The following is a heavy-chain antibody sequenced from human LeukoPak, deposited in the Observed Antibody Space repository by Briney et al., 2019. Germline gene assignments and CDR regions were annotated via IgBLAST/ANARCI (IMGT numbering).Heavy chain of an antibody. D-gene: IGHD3-22*01. CDR3: AAEGDYYYDSGGDFDY. CDR1: GGTFSSYA. Sequence: GSSVKVSCKASGGTFSSYAISWVRQAPGQGLEWMGGIIPIFGTANYAQKFQGRVTITADKSTSTAYMELSSLRSEDTAVYYCAAEGDYYYDSGGDFDYWGQGALVTVSS. CDR2: IIPIFGTA. J-gene: IGHJ4*02. V-gene: IGHV1-69*06.